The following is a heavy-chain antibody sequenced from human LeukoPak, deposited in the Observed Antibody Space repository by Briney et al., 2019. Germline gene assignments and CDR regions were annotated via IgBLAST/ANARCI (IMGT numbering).Heavy chain of an antibody. CDR2: IHDDGSNK. Sequence: GGSLRLSCAASGFTFSTYGMHWVRQAPGKGLEWVAFIHDDGSNKYYADSVKGRFTISRDNSKNTLYLQMNSLRPEDTAVYYCANDSLTLVRGVIIANNYYFHSWGQVTLVTVSS. D-gene: IGHD3-10*01. CDR1: GFTFSTYG. V-gene: IGHV3-30*02. CDR3: ANDSLTLVRGVIIANNYYFHS. J-gene: IGHJ4*02.